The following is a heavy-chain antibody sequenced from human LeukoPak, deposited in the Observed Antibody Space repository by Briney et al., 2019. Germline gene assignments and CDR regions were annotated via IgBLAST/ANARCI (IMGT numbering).Heavy chain of an antibody. J-gene: IGHJ4*02. CDR3: ARVTGYMIEDYFDY. Sequence: SGTLSLTCTVSGGSISSYYWSGLRQPPGKGLEWIGYIYYSGSTNYNPSLKSRVTISVDTSKNQFSLRLSSMTAADTAVYYCARVTGYMIEDYFDYWGQGTLVTVSS. V-gene: IGHV4-59*01. CDR1: GGSISSYY. CDR2: IYYSGST. D-gene: IGHD3-22*01.